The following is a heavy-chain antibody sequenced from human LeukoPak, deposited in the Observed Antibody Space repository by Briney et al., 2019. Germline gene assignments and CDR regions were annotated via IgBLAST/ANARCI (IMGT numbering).Heavy chain of an antibody. CDR2: INPNSGGT. V-gene: IGHV1-2*06. J-gene: IGHJ4*02. CDR1: GYTFTGYY. Sequence: PGASVKVSCKASGYTFTGYYMHWVRQAPGQGLEWMGRINPNSGGTNYAQKFQGRVTMTRDTSISTAYMELSRLRSDDTAVYYCARVPSPTGGSASGYFDYWGQGTLVTVSS. CDR3: ARVPSPTGGSASGYFDY. D-gene: IGHD7-27*01.